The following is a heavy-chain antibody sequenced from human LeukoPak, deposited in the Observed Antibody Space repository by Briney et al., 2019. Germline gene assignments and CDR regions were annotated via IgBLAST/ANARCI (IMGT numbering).Heavy chain of an antibody. CDR3: ARNAAYCLDY. CDR2: IHHSGST. J-gene: IGHJ4*02. CDR1: GGSISRGYW. V-gene: IGHV4-4*02. D-gene: IGHD1-26*01. Sequence: SGTLSLTCVVPGGSISRGYWWSWVRQPPGKGLEWIGEIHHSGSTNYNPSLKSRVTISVDTSKNQFSLRLTSVTAADTAMYYCARNAAYCLDYWGQGTLVTVSS.